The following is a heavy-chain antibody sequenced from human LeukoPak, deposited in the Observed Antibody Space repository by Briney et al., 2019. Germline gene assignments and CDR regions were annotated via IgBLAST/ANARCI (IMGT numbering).Heavy chain of an antibody. Sequence: GGSLRLSCAASGFTFSNYAIHWVRQAPGKGLEWVAFISYEGNDKYYADSVKGRFTTSRDNSNNMVHLQMHSLRPEDTAVYSCAKDAVNCSGTSCSYGMDVWGQGTTVTVSS. CDR1: GFTFSNYA. V-gene: IGHV3-30*18. J-gene: IGHJ6*02. D-gene: IGHD2-2*01. CDR3: AKDAVNCSGTSCSYGMDV. CDR2: ISYEGNDK.